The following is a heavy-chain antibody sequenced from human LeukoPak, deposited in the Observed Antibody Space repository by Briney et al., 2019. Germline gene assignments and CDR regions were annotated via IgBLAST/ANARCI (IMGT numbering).Heavy chain of an antibody. V-gene: IGHV3-9*01. CDR2: ISWNSGSI. D-gene: IGHD3-10*01. Sequence: GRSLRLSCAASGFTFDDYAMHWVRHAPGKGLEWVSGISWNSGSIGYADSVKGRFTISRDNAKNSLYLQMNSLRAEDTALYYCAKRDVLLWFGEFQHWGQGTLVTVSS. J-gene: IGHJ1*01. CDR3: AKRDVLLWFGEFQH. CDR1: GFTFDDYA.